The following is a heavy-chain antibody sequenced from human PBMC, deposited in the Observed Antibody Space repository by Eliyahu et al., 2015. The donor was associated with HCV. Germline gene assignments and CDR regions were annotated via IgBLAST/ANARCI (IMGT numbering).Heavy chain of an antibody. D-gene: IGHD3-22*01. J-gene: IGHJ4*02. CDR1: GGSISSKNYY. Sequence: QLQLQESGPGLVKPSETLSLTCTVSGGSISSKNYYWGWIRQPPGKGLEWIGSIYYSGSTYYNPSLKSRVTISIDTSKNQFSLKLTSVTAADTAVYYCARHHTYSSGYIDYWGQGTLVTVSS. CDR2: IYYSGST. CDR3: ARHHTYSSGYIDY. V-gene: IGHV4-39*01.